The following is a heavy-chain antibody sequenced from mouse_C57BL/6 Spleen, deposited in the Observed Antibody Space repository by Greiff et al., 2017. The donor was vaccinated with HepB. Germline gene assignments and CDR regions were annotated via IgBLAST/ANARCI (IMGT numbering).Heavy chain of an antibody. CDR3: ARREDYDGGFDY. D-gene: IGHD2-4*01. V-gene: IGHV1-59*01. J-gene: IGHJ2*01. CDR2: IDPSDSYT. Sequence: QVQLQQPGAELVRPGTSVKLSCKASGYTFTSYWMHWVKQRPGQGLEWIGVIDPSDSYTNYNQKFKGKATLTVDTSSSTAYMQLSSLTSEDSAVYYCARREDYDGGFDYWGQGTTLTVSS. CDR1: GYTFTSYW.